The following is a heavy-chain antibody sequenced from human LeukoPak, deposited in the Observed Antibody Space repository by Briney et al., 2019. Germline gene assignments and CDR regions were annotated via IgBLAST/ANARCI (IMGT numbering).Heavy chain of an antibody. CDR3: ARTGSSWYYFDY. CDR1: GGSISSYY. J-gene: IGHJ4*02. V-gene: IGHV4-59*12. CDR2: IYYSGST. D-gene: IGHD6-13*01. Sequence: SETLSLTCTVSGGSISSYYWSWIRQPPGKGLEWIGYIYYSGSTNYNPSLKSRVTISVDTSKNQFSLKLSSVTAADTAVYYCARTGSSWYYFDYWGQGTLVTVSS.